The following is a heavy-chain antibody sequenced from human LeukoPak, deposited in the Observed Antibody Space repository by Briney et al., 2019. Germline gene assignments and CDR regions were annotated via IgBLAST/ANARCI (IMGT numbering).Heavy chain of an antibody. Sequence: PGGSLRLSCAASGFTFSSYAMHWVRQAPGKGLKWVAVISYDGSNKYYADSVKGRFTISRDNSKNTLYLQMNSLRAEDTAVYYCARDFVSYWGQGTLVTVSS. CDR3: ARDFVSY. V-gene: IGHV3-30*04. J-gene: IGHJ4*02. D-gene: IGHD2-15*01. CDR2: ISYDGSNK. CDR1: GFTFSSYA.